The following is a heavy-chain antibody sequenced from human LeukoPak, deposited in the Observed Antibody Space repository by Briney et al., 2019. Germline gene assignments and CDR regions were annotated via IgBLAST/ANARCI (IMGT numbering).Heavy chain of an antibody. D-gene: IGHD3-3*01. CDR3: AKDYDFWSGRLDY. CDR1: GFTFSSYG. Sequence: GGSLRLSCAASGFTFSSYGMHWVPQAPGKGLEWVAFIRYDGSNKYYADSVKGRFTISRDNSKNTLYLQMNRLRAEDTAVYYCAKDYDFWSGRLDYWGQGTLVTVSS. J-gene: IGHJ4*02. V-gene: IGHV3-30*02. CDR2: IRYDGSNK.